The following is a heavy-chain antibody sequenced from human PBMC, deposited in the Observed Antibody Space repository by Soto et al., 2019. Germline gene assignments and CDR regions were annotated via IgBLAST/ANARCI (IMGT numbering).Heavy chain of an antibody. V-gene: IGHV3-21*01. CDR1: GFTFSSYS. CDR2: ISSSSSYI. Sequence: GGSLRLSCAASGFTFSSYSMNWVRQAPGKGLEWVSSISSSSSYIYYADSVKGRFTISRDNAKNSLYLQMNSLRAEDTAVYYCARDAGTTTPPIWYFDLWGRGTLVTVSS. J-gene: IGHJ2*01. D-gene: IGHD1-7*01. CDR3: ARDAGTTTPPIWYFDL.